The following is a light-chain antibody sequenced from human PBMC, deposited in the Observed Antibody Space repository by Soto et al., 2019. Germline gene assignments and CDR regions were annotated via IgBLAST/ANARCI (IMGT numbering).Light chain of an antibody. CDR3: QQYNVWPLT. Sequence: EIVMTQSPATLSVSPGERATLSCRASQSVSSNLAWYQQQPGQTPKLLIYVASTRATGIPARFSGSGSGTEFTLTISRLQSEDFAVYYCQQYNVWPLTFGGGTKVEFK. CDR1: QSVSSN. J-gene: IGKJ4*01. CDR2: VAS. V-gene: IGKV3-15*01.